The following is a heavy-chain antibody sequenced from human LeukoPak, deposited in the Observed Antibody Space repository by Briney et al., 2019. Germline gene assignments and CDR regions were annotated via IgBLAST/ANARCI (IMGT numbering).Heavy chain of an antibody. V-gene: IGHV3-48*01. J-gene: IGHJ4*02. CDR1: GFAFSSYS. CDR3: ARGAGRYSSLTDY. Sequence: GGSLRLSCAASGFAFSSYSMHWVRQAPWKGLEWISYISISGSTRYYADSVQGRFTVSRDNAKNSLYLQMNSLRAEDAAVYYCARGAGRYSSLTDYWGQGTLVTVSS. D-gene: IGHD6-13*01. CDR2: ISISGSTR.